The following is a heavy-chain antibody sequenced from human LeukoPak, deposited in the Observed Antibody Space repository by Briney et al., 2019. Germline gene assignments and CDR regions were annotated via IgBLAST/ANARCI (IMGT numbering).Heavy chain of an antibody. D-gene: IGHD3-10*02. J-gene: IGHJ4*02. Sequence: GGSLRLSCAASGFTFSDYEINWVRQAPGKGLEWVSCISTSGSTTYYADSVKGRFTISRDNAKNSLFLQMNTLTVEDTAVYYCARGALHVFDYWGQGTPVAVSS. CDR1: GFTFSDYE. CDR2: ISTSGSTT. V-gene: IGHV3-48*03. CDR3: ARGALHVFDY.